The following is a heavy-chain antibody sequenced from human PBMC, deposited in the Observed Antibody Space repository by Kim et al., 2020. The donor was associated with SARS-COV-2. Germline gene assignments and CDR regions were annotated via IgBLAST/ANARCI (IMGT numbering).Heavy chain of an antibody. V-gene: IGHV3-53*04. D-gene: IGHD5-18*01. Sequence: GGSLRLSCAASGFTVSSNYMSWVRQAPGKGLEWVSVIYSGGSTYYADSVKGRFTISRHNSKNTLYLQMNSLRAEDTAVYYCARDRRLWPWGWFDPWGQGTLVTVSS. J-gene: IGHJ5*02. CDR1: GFTVSSNY. CDR3: ARDRRLWPWGWFDP. CDR2: IYSGGST.